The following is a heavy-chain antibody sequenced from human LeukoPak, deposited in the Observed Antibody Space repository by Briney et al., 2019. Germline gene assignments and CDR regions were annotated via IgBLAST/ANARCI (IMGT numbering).Heavy chain of an antibody. CDR3: ARVTLDYGSGKYNFDY. Sequence: PSETLSLTCAVYGGSFSGYYWSWIRQPPGKGLEWIGEINHSGSTNYNPSLKSRVTISVDTSKNQFSLKLSSVTAADTAVYYCARVTLDYGSGKYNFDYWGQGTLVTVSS. J-gene: IGHJ4*02. D-gene: IGHD3-10*01. V-gene: IGHV4-34*01. CDR1: GGSFSGYY. CDR2: INHSGST.